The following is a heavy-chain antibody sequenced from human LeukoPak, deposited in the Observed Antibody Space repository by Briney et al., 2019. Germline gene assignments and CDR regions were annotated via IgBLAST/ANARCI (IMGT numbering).Heavy chain of an antibody. D-gene: IGHD3-22*01. CDR1: GGSISSYY. CDR2: IYYSGST. V-gene: IGHV4-59*01. J-gene: IGHJ4*02. CDR3: ARIGDDSSGYLDY. Sequence: SETLSLTCTVSGGSISSYYWSWIRHPPGKGLEWIGYIYYSGSTNYNPSLKSRVTISVDTSKNQFSLKLSSVTAADTAVYYCARIGDDSSGYLDYWGQGTLVTVSS.